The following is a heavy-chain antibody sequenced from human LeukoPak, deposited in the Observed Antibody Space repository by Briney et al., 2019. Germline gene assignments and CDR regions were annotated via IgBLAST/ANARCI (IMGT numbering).Heavy chain of an antibody. V-gene: IGHV4-59*11. J-gene: IGHJ4*02. CDR2: IYYSGST. Sequence: PSETLSLTCNVSGASISSHYWSWIRQPPGKGLEWIGYIYYSGSTNYNPSLKSRVTISVDTSKNQFSLKLSSVTAADTAVYYCARGRGYSGYAFDYWGQGTLVTVSS. CDR1: GASISSHY. D-gene: IGHD5-12*01. CDR3: ARGRGYSGYAFDY.